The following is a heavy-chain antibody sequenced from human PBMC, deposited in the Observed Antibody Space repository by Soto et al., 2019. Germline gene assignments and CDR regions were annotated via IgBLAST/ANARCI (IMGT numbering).Heavy chain of an antibody. Sequence: EVQLLESGGGLVQPGGSLRLSCAASGFTFSSYAMSWVRQAPGKGLEWVSAISGSGGSTYHADSVKGRFTISRDNAKNTLYLQMNSLRAEDTAVYYCAKDDYYGLWSGGNYWGQGTLVTVSS. CDR3: AKDDYYGLWSGGNY. J-gene: IGHJ4*02. D-gene: IGHD3-3*01. CDR1: GFTFSSYA. CDR2: ISGSGGST. V-gene: IGHV3-23*01.